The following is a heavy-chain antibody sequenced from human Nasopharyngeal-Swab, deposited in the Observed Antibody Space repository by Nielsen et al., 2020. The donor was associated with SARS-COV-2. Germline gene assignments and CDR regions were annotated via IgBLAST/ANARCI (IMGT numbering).Heavy chain of an antibody. J-gene: IGHJ6*02. D-gene: IGHD4-17*01. CDR3: ASATTVSDYYYGMDV. Sequence: SETLSLTCAVSGGSTSSSNWWSWVRQPPGKGLEWIGEIYHSGSTNYNPSRKSPLTISVDTSKNQFSLKLSSVTAADTAVYYCASATTVSDYYYGMDVWGQGTTVTVSS. V-gene: IGHV4-4*02. CDR1: GGSTSSSNW. CDR2: IYHSGST.